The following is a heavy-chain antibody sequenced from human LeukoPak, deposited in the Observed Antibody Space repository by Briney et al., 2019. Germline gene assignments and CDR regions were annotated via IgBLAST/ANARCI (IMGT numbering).Heavy chain of an antibody. CDR1: GGTFSSYA. J-gene: IGHJ4*02. D-gene: IGHD4-11*01. CDR3: ARSPKLTTVTPFDY. CDR2: IIPIFGTA. Sequence: GASVKVSCKASGGTFSSYAISWVRQAPGQGLERMGGIIPIFGTANYAQKFQGRVTITTDESTSTAYMELSSLRSEDTAVYYCARSPKLTTVTPFDYWGQGTLVTVSS. V-gene: IGHV1-69*05.